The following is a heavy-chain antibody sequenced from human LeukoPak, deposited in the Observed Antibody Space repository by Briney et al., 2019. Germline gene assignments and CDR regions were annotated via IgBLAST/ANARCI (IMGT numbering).Heavy chain of an antibody. CDR2: IIPIFGTA. D-gene: IGHD3-22*01. Sequence: SVKVSCKASGYTFTSYGISWVRQAPGQGLEWMGGIIPIFGTANYAQKFQGRVTITTDESTSTAYMELSSLRSEDTAVYYCAREDSYYYDSSGYKRSFDIWGQGTMVTVSS. CDR3: AREDSYYYDSSGYKRSFDI. CDR1: GYTFTSYG. V-gene: IGHV1-69*05. J-gene: IGHJ3*02.